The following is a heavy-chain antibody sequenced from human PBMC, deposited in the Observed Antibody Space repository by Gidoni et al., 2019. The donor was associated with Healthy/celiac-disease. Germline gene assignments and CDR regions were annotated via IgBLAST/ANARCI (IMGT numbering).Heavy chain of an antibody. J-gene: IGHJ6*02. CDR3: AREGALDDILTGYYTGYGMDV. Sequence: EVQLVESGGGLVKPGGSLRLSCAASGFTFSSYSMNWVRQAPGKGLEWVSSISSSSSYIYYADSVKGRFTISRDNAKNSLYLQMNSLRAEDTAVYYCAREGALDDILTGYYTGYGMDVWGQGTTVTVSS. D-gene: IGHD3-9*01. CDR1: GFTFSSYS. CDR2: ISSSSSYI. V-gene: IGHV3-21*01.